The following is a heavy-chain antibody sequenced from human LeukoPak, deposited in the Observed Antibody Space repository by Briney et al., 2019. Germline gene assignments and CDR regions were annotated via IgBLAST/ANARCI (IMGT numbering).Heavy chain of an antibody. Sequence: SETLSLTCAVYGGSFSGYYWSWIRQPPGKGLEWIAEINHSGSTNYNPSLKSRVTISVDTSKNQFSLKLSSVTAADTAVYYCARWGSSWYLNWFDPWGQGTLATVSS. CDR2: INHSGST. D-gene: IGHD6-13*01. CDR3: ARWGSSWYLNWFDP. V-gene: IGHV4-34*01. J-gene: IGHJ5*02. CDR1: GGSFSGYY.